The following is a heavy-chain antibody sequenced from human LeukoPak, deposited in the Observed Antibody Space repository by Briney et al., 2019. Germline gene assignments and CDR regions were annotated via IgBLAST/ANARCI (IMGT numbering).Heavy chain of an antibody. Sequence: GASVKVSCKASGYTFTSNYIHWVRQAPGQGPEWMGRINVKSGATDYAQKFQGRVTVTRDTSISTAYMELSSLRSDDTAVYYCARVGRESSTGWLDYWGQGTLVTVSS. CDR1: GYTFTSNY. V-gene: IGHV1-2*06. J-gene: IGHJ4*02. CDR3: ARVGRESSTGWLDY. D-gene: IGHD6-19*01. CDR2: INVKSGAT.